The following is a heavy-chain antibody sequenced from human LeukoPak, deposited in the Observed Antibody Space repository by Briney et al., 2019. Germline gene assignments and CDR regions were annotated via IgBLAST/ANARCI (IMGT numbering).Heavy chain of an antibody. J-gene: IGHJ4*02. Sequence: PSETLSLTCTVSGGSISSSGYYWSWIRQPPGKGLEWIGTIYYSGTTYYNPSLNSRVTISLDSSKNHLSLELTSVTAADTAVYYCARDFPTQWLVPVGYFDYWGQGTLVTVSS. CDR2: IYYSGTT. V-gene: IGHV4-39*07. CDR1: GGSISSSGYY. D-gene: IGHD6-19*01. CDR3: ARDFPTQWLVPVGYFDY.